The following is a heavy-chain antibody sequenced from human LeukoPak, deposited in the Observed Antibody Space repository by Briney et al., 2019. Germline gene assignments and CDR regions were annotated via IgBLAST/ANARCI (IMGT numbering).Heavy chain of an antibody. D-gene: IGHD2-2*01. CDR2: ISAYSGNT. CDR1: GYTSTNFG. V-gene: IGHV1-18*01. CDR3: ARDIATVVHQD. J-gene: IGHJ4*02. Sequence: GASVKVSCKASGYTSTNFGITWVRQAPGQGLEWMGWISAYSGNTNYVQKFQGRVTMATDTSTSTAYMELRSLRSDDTAVYYCARDIATVVHQDWGQGTLVTVSS.